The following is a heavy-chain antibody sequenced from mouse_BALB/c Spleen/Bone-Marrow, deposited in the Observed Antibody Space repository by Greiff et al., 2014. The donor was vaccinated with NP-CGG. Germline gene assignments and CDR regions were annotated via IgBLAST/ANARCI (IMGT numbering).Heavy chain of an antibody. J-gene: IGHJ3*01. CDR1: GFDFSRYW. CDR3: ARLSYYGRFAY. CDR2: INPDSSTI. Sequence: LMESGGSLKLSCAASGFDFSRYWMSWVRQAPGKGLKWIGEINPDSSTINYTPSLKDKFIISGDNAKNTLYLQMSTVRSEDTALYYCARLSYYGRFAYWGQGTLVTVSA. D-gene: IGHD1-1*01. V-gene: IGHV4-1*02.